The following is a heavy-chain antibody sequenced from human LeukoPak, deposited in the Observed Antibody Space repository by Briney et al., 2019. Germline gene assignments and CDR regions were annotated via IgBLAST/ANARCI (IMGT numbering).Heavy chain of an antibody. CDR1: GFTFSDSW. Sequence: PGGSLRLSCAASGFTFSDSWMTWVRQAPGKGLEWVANINQDESDKYYADSVKGRFTISRDNAKNSLYVQMNSLRVEDTAVYYCARGHYGMDVWGRGTTVTVSS. CDR2: INQDESDK. CDR3: ARGHYGMDV. J-gene: IGHJ6*02. V-gene: IGHV3-7*01.